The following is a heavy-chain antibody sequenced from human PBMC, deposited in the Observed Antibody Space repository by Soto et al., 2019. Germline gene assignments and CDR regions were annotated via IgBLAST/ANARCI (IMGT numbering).Heavy chain of an antibody. J-gene: IGHJ6*03. CDR3: ARQGDHYYYYYYMDV. Sequence: ASVKVSCKASGGTFSSYTISWVRQAPGQGLEWMGRIIPILGIANYAQKFQGRVTITADKSTSTAYMELSSLRSEDTAVYYCARQGDHYYYYYYMDVWGKGTTVTVSS. D-gene: IGHD2-21*02. CDR2: IIPILGIA. V-gene: IGHV1-69*02. CDR1: GGTFSSYT.